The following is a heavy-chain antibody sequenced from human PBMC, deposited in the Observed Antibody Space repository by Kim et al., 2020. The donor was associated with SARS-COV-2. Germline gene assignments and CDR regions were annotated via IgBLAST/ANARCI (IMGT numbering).Heavy chain of an antibody. CDR3: AADRNYDILTGLDS. J-gene: IGHJ4*02. D-gene: IGHD3-9*01. CDR2: IVVARGNT. CDR1: GFIFSSSA. V-gene: IGHV1-58*01. Sequence: SVKVSCKTSGFIFSSSAVQGVRQTRGQRLEWLGWIVVARGNTNYAQNLQERITITRDMSTNTVYMELSSLKSEDTAVYYCAADRNYDILTGLDSWGQGTLVTVSS.